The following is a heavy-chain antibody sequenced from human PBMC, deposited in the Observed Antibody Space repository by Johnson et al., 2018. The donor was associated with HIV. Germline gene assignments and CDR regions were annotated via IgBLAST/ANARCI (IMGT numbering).Heavy chain of an antibody. D-gene: IGHD1-26*01. CDR3: ASSGSESYYWDLGTNALII. CDR2: ISSTGTTI. J-gene: IGHJ3*02. Sequence: QVQLVESGGGLVQPGGSLRLSCAASGFTFSDYYMSWIRQAPGKGLDWVSYISSTGTTIYYADSVKGRFTISRDNAMKSLYLQMNSLRAEDTAVYFCASSGSESYYWDLGTNALIIWGQGTMVTVSS. V-gene: IGHV3-11*04. CDR1: GFTFSDYY.